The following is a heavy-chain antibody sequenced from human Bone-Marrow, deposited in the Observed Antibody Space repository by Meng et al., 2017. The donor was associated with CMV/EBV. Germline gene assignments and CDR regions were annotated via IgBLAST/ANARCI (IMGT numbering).Heavy chain of an antibody. CDR2: IYHSGST. J-gene: IGHJ4*02. D-gene: IGHD5-12*01. Sequence: SETLSLTCAVSGGSISSSNWWSWVRQPPGKGLEWIGEIYHSGSTNYNPSLKSRVTISVDKSKNQFSLKLSSVTAADTAVYYCARAVRFSRIVATIDYWGQGQRVNGAS. CDR3: ARAVRFSRIVATIDY. V-gene: IGHV4-4*02. CDR1: GGSISSSNW.